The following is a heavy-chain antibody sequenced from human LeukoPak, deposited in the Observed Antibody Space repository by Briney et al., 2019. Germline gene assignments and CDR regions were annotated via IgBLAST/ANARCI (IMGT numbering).Heavy chain of an antibody. Sequence: KPGGFLRLSCAASGFTFSDYYMSWIRQAPGKGLEWVSYISTSGSTIYYADSVKGRFTISRDNSKNTLYLQMNSLRAEDTAVYYCASYYYDSSGYSGLGYWGQGTLVTVSS. D-gene: IGHD3-22*01. V-gene: IGHV3-11*04. CDR3: ASYYYDSSGYSGLGY. J-gene: IGHJ4*02. CDR1: GFTFSDYY. CDR2: ISTSGSTI.